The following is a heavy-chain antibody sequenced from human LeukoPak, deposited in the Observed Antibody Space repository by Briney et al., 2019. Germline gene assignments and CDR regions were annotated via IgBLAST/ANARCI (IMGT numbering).Heavy chain of an antibody. CDR3: ARVPADGLSPFDY. D-gene: IGHD3-3*02. V-gene: IGHV1-8*01. J-gene: IGHJ4*02. Sequence: ASVRVSCKASGYTFTSYDFNWVRQAPGQGPEWIGWMNPNSGTTGYAQKFQGRVTMTRDTSTSTVYMELSSLRSEDTAVYYRARVPADGLSPFDYWGQGTLVTVSS. CDR2: MNPNSGTT. CDR1: GYTFTSYD.